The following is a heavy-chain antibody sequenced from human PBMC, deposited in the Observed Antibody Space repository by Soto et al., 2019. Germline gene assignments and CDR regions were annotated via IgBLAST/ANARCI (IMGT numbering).Heavy chain of an antibody. J-gene: IGHJ5*02. CDR2: ISSSSSYI. D-gene: IGHD3-10*01. Sequence: EVQLVESGGGLVKPGGSLRLSFAASGFTFSSYSMNWVRQAPGKGLEWVSSISSSSSYIYYADSVKGRFTIARDNAKNSLYLEMNSLRAEDTAVYYCASTTPYYYGSGGTCDPWGQGTLVTVCS. CDR3: ASTTPYYYGSGGTCDP. V-gene: IGHV3-21*01. CDR1: GFTFSSYS.